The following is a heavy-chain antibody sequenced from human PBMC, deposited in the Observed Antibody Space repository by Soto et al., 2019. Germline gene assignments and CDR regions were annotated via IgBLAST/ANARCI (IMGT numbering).Heavy chain of an antibody. CDR1: GYTFTSYG. J-gene: IGHJ4*02. CDR2: ISAYNGNT. Sequence: GASVKVSCKASGYTFTSYGISWVRQAPGQGLEWMGWISAYNGNTNYAQKLQGRVTMTTDTSTSTAYMELRSLRSDDTAVYYCARGSLTYYDFWSGYYSQSFDYWGQGTLVTVSS. V-gene: IGHV1-18*01. D-gene: IGHD3-3*01. CDR3: ARGSLTYYDFWSGYYSQSFDY.